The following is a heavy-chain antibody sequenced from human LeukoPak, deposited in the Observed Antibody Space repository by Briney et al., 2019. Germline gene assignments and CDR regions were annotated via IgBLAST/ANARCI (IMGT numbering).Heavy chain of an antibody. D-gene: IGHD3-3*01. CDR3: ARDNYDFWSPVEDYMDV. V-gene: IGHV4-38-2*02. CDR2: IYHSGST. CDR1: GYSISSGYY. Sequence: SETLSLTCTVSGYSISSGYYWGWIRQPPGKGLEWIGSIYHSGSTYYNPSLKSRVTISVDTSKNQFSLKLSSVTAADTAVYYCARDNYDFWSPVEDYMDVWGKGTTVTVSS. J-gene: IGHJ6*03.